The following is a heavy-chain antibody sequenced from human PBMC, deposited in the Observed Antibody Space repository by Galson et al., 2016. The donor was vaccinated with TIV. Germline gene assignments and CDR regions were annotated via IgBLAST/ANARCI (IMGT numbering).Heavy chain of an antibody. CDR1: GFTFDDYA. J-gene: IGHJ6*02. D-gene: IGHD1/OR15-1a*01. Sequence: SLRLSCAASGFTFDDYALHWVRQAPGKGLEWVSGISWNGDIIGYADFGQARFTISRDNAKNSLYLQMNSLRADDTASYYRVKDRRYATTYHYYGMDVWGQGTTVTVYS. CDR2: ISWNGDII. V-gene: IGHV3-9*01. CDR3: VKDRRYATTYHYYGMDV.